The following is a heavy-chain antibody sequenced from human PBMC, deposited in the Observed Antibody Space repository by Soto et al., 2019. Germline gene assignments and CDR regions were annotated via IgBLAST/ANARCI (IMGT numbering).Heavy chain of an antibody. CDR1: GYTFTSYG. CDR2: ISAYNGNT. V-gene: IGHV1-18*01. J-gene: IGHJ5*02. D-gene: IGHD6-13*01. Sequence: ASVKVSCKASGYTFTSYGISWVRQAPGQGLEWMGWISAYNGNTNYAQKLQGRVTMTTDTSTSTAYMELRSLRSDDTAVYYCARDNITRPVWQQLVGIWFDPWVQGTLVTVSS. CDR3: ARDNITRPVWQQLVGIWFDP.